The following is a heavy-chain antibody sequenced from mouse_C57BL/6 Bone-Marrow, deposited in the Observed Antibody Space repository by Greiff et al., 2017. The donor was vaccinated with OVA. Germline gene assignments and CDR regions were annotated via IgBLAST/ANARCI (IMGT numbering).Heavy chain of an antibody. D-gene: IGHD1-1*01. V-gene: IGHV3-1*01. J-gene: IGHJ1*03. CDR2: ISYSGST. CDR3: ARRENYGSGLDV. Sequence: DVKLQESGPGMVKPSQSLSLTCTVTGYSITSGYDWHWIRHFPGNKLEWMGYISYSGSTNYNPSLKSRISITHDTSKNHFFLKLNSVTTEDTATYYCARRENYGSGLDVWGTGTTVTVSS. CDR1: GYSITSGYD.